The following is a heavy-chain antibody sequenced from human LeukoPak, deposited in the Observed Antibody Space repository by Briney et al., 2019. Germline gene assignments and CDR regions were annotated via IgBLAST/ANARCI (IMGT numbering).Heavy chain of an antibody. CDR2: IYTSGNT. V-gene: IGHV4-4*09. J-gene: IGHJ5*02. Sequence: SDTLSLTCTVSSGPISSYYLSWIRQPPGKGLEWIGYIYTSGNTKYNPSLKSRLTMSVDTSNSQLLLKLTSVTAADTAVYYCARHGDFWGGRSWFDPWGQGTLVTVSS. CDR3: ARHGDFWGGRSWFDP. CDR1: SGPISSYY. D-gene: IGHD3-3*01.